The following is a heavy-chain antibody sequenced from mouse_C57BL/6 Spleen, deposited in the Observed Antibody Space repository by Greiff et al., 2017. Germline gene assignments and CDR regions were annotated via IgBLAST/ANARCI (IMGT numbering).Heavy chain of an antibody. CDR2: ISYDGSN. J-gene: IGHJ3*01. CDR1: GYSITSGYY. Sequence: VQLKESGPGLVKPSQSLSLTCSVTGYSITSGYYWNWIRQFPGNKLEWMGYISYDGSNNYNPSLKNRISITRDTSKNQFFLKLNSVTTEDTATYYCARERSEGFAYWGQGTLVTVSA. V-gene: IGHV3-6*01. CDR3: ARERSEGFAY.